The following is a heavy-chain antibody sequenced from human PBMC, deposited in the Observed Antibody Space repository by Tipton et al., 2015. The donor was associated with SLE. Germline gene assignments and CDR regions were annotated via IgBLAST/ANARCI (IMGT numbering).Heavy chain of an antibody. CDR1: GGSISSSSYY. CDR3: APSIAARPRDWYFDL. Sequence: TLSLTCTVSGGSISSSSYYWGWIRQPPGKGLEWIGSIYYSGSTYYNPSLKSRVTISVDTSKNQFSLKLSSVTAADTAVYYCAPSIAARPRDWYFDLWGHGTLVTVSS. CDR2: IYYSGST. D-gene: IGHD6-6*01. V-gene: IGHV4-39*01. J-gene: IGHJ2*01.